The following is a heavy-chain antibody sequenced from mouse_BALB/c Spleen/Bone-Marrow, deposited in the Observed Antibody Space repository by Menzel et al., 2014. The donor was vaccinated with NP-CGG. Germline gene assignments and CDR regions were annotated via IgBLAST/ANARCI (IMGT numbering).Heavy chain of an antibody. J-gene: IGHJ3*01. CDR2: INPSNGRT. V-gene: IGHV1S81*02. Sequence: VQLQQPGAELVKPGASVKLSCKASGYTFTSYWMHWVKQRPGQGLEWIGEINPSNGRTNYNEKFKIKATLTVDKSSSTAYMKPSSLTSEYCAVYYCAIYRGAYWGQGTLVTVSA. CDR1: GYTFTSYW. CDR3: AIYRGAY. D-gene: IGHD2-12*01.